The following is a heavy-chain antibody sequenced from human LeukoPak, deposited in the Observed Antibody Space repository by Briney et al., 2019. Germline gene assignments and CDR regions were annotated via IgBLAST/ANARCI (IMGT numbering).Heavy chain of an antibody. V-gene: IGHV3-9*01. Sequence: GGSLRLSCAVSGFTFDDYAMHWVRQAPGKGLEWVSGISWNSGSIGYADSVKGRFTISRDNAENSLYLQMNSLRAEDTALYYCAKDARGGYYYYMDVWGKGTTVTVSS. CDR1: GFTFDDYA. J-gene: IGHJ6*03. CDR3: AKDARGGYYYYMDV. D-gene: IGHD3-16*01. CDR2: ISWNSGSI.